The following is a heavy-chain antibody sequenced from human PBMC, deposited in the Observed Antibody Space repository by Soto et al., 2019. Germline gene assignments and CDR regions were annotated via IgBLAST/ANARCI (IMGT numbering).Heavy chain of an antibody. V-gene: IGHV3-21*01. CDR2: ISSGSTYI. CDR1: GFTFSTYS. J-gene: IGHJ6*03. Sequence: EVQLVESGGGLVKPGGSLRLSCAASGFTFSTYSMNWVRQAPGKGLQWVSSISSGSTYIYYADSVKGRFTISRDNAKNSLYLQMNSLRAEDTAVYFCARHRDQVSYYYYMDVWGNGTTVTVSS. CDR3: ARHRDQVSYYYYMDV.